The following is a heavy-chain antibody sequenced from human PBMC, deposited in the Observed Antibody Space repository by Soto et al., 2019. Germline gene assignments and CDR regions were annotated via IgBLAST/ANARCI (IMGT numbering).Heavy chain of an antibody. Sequence: GGSLRLSCAASGFTFSNAWMNWVRQAPGKGLKWVGRIKSKTDGGTTDYAAPVKGRFTISRDDSKNTLYLQMNSLKTEDTAVYYCTTDGAPSYYDFWSGYSLPPFDYWGQGTLVTVSS. V-gene: IGHV3-15*07. D-gene: IGHD3-3*01. CDR1: GFTFSNAW. CDR2: IKSKTDGGTT. CDR3: TTDGAPSYYDFWSGYSLPPFDY. J-gene: IGHJ4*02.